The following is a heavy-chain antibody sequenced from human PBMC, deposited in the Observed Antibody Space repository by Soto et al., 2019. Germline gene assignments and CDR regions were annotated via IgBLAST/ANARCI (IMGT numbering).Heavy chain of an antibody. Sequence: GESLKISCKGSGYSFTSYWISWVRQMPGKGLEWMGRIDPSDSYTNYSPSFQGHVTISADKSISTAYLQWCSLKASDTAMYYCAMLYYYDSSGYDYVYWGQGTLVTVSS. V-gene: IGHV5-10-1*01. CDR2: IDPSDSYT. CDR3: AMLYYYDSSGYDYVY. D-gene: IGHD3-22*01. CDR1: GYSFTSYW. J-gene: IGHJ4*02.